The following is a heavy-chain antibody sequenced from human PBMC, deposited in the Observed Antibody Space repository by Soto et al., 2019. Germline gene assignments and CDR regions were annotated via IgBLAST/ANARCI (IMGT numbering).Heavy chain of an antibody. CDR2: ISAHNGNT. V-gene: IGHV1-18*01. CDR1: GYTFTSYG. Sequence: QVHLVQSGAEVKKPGASVKVSCKASGYTFTSYGITWVRQAPGQGLEWMGWISAHNGNTDYAQKLQGRVIVTRDTAMSTAYMELRSMRSHDTAVYYCARGRYGDYWGQGALVTVSS. CDR3: ARGRYGDY. D-gene: IGHD1-1*01. J-gene: IGHJ4*02.